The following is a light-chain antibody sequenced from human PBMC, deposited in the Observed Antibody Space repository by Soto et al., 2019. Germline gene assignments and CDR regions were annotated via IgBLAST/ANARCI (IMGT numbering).Light chain of an antibody. CDR1: KLGDQY. CDR2: QDS. V-gene: IGLV3-1*01. Sequence: YELTQPPSVSVSPGQTASITCSGEKLGDQYACWYQQKPGQSPVLVIYQDSKRPSGIPERFSGSNSGNTATLTISGTQAMDEADYYCQAWDSSTRYVFGSGTKLTVL. J-gene: IGLJ1*01. CDR3: QAWDSSTRYV.